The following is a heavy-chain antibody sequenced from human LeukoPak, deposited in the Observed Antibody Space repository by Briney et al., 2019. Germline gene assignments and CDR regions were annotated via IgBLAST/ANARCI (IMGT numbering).Heavy chain of an antibody. CDR3: AREKQYSSGWYGGDYFDY. V-gene: IGHV3-7*03. J-gene: IGHJ4*02. D-gene: IGHD6-19*01. CDR2: INQDGSEK. Sequence: GGSLRLSCEASGFTLSSHWMSWVRQAPGKGLEWLGNINQDGSEKNSVDSVKGRFTISRDNGKNSLYLQMNSLRAEDTAVYYCAREKQYSSGWYGGDYFDYWGQGTLVTVSS. CDR1: GFTLSSHW.